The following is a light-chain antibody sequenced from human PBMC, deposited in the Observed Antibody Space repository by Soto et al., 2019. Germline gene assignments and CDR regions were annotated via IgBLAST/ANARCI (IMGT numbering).Light chain of an antibody. CDR3: QQSKSSPPT. V-gene: IGKV1-12*01. Sequence: QMTELQGKGAASVGGRVIITGRASQDISSWLTWYQQKPGKAPKVLIYIASSLQSGVPSRFSGSRSGTDFSLTISRLQPEDFAPYYCQQSKSSPPTFGGGTKVDIK. CDR2: IAS. J-gene: IGKJ4*01. CDR1: QDISSW.